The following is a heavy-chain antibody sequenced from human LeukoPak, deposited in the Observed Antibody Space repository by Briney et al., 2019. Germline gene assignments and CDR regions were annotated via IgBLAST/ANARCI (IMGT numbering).Heavy chain of an antibody. J-gene: IGHJ4*02. CDR1: GFTFSSYW. CDR3: ARSPYTSGWYGVGY. V-gene: IGHV3-7*01. Sequence: GGSLRLSCAASGFTFSSYWMSWVRQAPGRGLEWVANIKQDGSEKYYVDSVKGRFTISRDNAKNSLYLQLNSLRAEDTAVYYCARSPYTSGWYGVGYWGQGTLVTVSS. D-gene: IGHD6-19*01. CDR2: IKQDGSEK.